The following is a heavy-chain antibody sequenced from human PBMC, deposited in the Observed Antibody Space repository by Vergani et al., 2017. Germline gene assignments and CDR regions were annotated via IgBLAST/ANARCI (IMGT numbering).Heavy chain of an antibody. Sequence: QVQLQESGPGLVKPSQTLSLTCTVSGASINNDFYYWHWIRQPAGKGLEWIGRIYVSGITDYNSSLQSRVSMSVDTSKNQFSLTLTSVTAADTAVYYCAKDSKEVRTRAFDLWGQGTMVTVSS. CDR2: IYVSGIT. J-gene: IGHJ3*01. D-gene: IGHD1-1*01. CDR3: AKDSKEVRTRAFDL. CDR1: GASINNDFYY. V-gene: IGHV4-61*02.